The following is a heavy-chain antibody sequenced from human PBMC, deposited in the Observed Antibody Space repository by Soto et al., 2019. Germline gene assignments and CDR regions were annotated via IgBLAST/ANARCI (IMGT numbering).Heavy chain of an antibody. Sequence: PSETLSLTCAVYGGSFSGYYWSWIRQPPGKGLEWIGEINHSGSTNYNPSLKSRVTISVDTSKNQFSLKLSFVTAADTAVYYCALSLHGVSDYWGQGTLVTVSS. CDR2: INHSGST. J-gene: IGHJ4*02. CDR3: ALSLHGVSDY. CDR1: GGSFSGYY. V-gene: IGHV4-34*01. D-gene: IGHD2-8*01.